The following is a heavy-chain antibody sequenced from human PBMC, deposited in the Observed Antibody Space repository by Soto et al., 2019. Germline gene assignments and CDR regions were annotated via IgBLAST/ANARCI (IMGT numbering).Heavy chain of an antibody. D-gene: IGHD6-13*01. V-gene: IGHV3-9*01. Sequence: GGSLRLSCAVSGFTFDDYAIHWVRQAPGKGLEWVSGISWNSGRIGYADSVKGRFTISRDNAKNSLYLQMNSLRAEDTALYYCAKDTTRRSSSWYYFDYRGQGTLVTVSS. CDR3: AKDTTRRSSSWYYFDY. CDR2: ISWNSGRI. CDR1: GFTFDDYA. J-gene: IGHJ4*02.